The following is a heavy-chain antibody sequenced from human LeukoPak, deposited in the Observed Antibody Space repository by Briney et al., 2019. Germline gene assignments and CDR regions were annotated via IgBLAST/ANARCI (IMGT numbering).Heavy chain of an antibody. J-gene: IGHJ4*02. V-gene: IGHV3-66*01. CDR2: ISSGGST. CDR1: GFTVSSSY. CDR3: ARSDDYYDSTGYYSFDY. Sequence: GGSLRLSCAASGFTVSSSYMTWVRQAPGKGLEWVSLISSGGSTYYADSVEGRFTISRDNSKNTLYLQMNSLRVEDTAVFYCARSDDYYDSTGYYSFDYWGQGTLVTVSS. D-gene: IGHD3-22*01.